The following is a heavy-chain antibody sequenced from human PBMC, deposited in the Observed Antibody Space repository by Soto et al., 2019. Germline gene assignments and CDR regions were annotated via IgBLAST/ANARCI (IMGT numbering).Heavy chain of an antibody. CDR1: GYTFTSYG. Sequence: ASVKVSCKASGYTFTSYGISWVRQAPGQGLEWMGWISAYNGNTNYARKLQGRVTMTTDTSTSTAYMELRSLRSDDTAVYYCARDWRGATVACFDNWGQGTLVTVSS. D-gene: IGHD1-26*01. CDR2: ISAYNGNT. CDR3: ARDWRGATVACFDN. V-gene: IGHV1-18*01. J-gene: IGHJ4*02.